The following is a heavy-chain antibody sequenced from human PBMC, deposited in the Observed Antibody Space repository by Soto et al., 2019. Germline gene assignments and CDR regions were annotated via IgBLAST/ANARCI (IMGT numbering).Heavy chain of an antibody. D-gene: IGHD2-21*02. CDR2: ISAYNGNT. CDR3: ARVGTAIDY. CDR1: GYTFTNFG. J-gene: IGHJ4*02. Sequence: QVKLVQSGAEVKKPGASVKVSCKASGYTFTNFGISWVRQAPGQGLEWMGWISAYNGNTNYAQKFQGRVTMTTDTATRTAYMEVRSLRFDDAAVYYCARVGTAIDYWGQGTLVTVSA. V-gene: IGHV1-18*01.